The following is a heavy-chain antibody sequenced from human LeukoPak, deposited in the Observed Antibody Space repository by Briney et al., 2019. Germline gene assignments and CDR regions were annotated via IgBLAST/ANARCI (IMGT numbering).Heavy chain of an antibody. D-gene: IGHD6-25*01. CDR3: ARGAAIDY. Sequence: SGGSLRLSCAASGFTFSRYWLTWVRQAPGKGLEWVANIKEDGSEKYYVDSVKGRFTISRDNAKNSLYLQMNSLRAEDTAVYYCARGAAIDYWGQGTLVTVSS. CDR2: IKEDGSEK. CDR1: GFTFSRYW. V-gene: IGHV3-7*01. J-gene: IGHJ4*02.